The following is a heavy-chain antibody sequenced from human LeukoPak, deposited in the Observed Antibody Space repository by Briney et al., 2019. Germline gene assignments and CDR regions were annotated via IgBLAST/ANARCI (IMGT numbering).Heavy chain of an antibody. CDR2: INSDGSST. CDR1: GFTFSSYW. J-gene: IGHJ5*02. V-gene: IGHV3-74*01. Sequence: PGGSLRLSCAASGFTFSSYWMHWVRQAPGKGLEWVSRINSDGSSTSYADSVKGRFTISRDNAKNTLYLQMNSLRAEDTAVYYCARGVGYCSSTSCYWWFDPWGQGTLVTVSS. CDR3: ARGVGYCSSTSCYWWFDP. D-gene: IGHD2-2*01.